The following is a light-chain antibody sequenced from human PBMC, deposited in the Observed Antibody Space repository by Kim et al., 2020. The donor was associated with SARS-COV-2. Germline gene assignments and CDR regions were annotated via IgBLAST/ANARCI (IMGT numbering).Light chain of an antibody. V-gene: IGLV3-1*01. Sequence: VSPGQTATIPCSGDKLGNKYACWYQQKPGQSPVLVIFQGTKRPSGIPDRFSGSYSRNTATLTISETQAMDEAAYYCQAWDSGSAVFGGGTQLTVL. CDR1: KLGNKY. CDR3: QAWDSGSAV. J-gene: IGLJ2*01. CDR2: QGT.